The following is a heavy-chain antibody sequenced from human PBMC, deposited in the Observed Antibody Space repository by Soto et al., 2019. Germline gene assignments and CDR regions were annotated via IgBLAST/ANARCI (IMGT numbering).Heavy chain of an antibody. D-gene: IGHD2-2*01. CDR1: GGSISSYY. V-gene: IGHV4-59*12. Sequence: ASETLSLTCTVSGGSISSYYWSWIRQPPGKGLEWIGSIFYSGTTYYNPSLKSRVTISVDRSKNQFSLKLSSVTAADTAVYYCARVPDYWGQGILVTVSS. CDR3: ARVPDY. CDR2: IFYSGTT. J-gene: IGHJ4*02.